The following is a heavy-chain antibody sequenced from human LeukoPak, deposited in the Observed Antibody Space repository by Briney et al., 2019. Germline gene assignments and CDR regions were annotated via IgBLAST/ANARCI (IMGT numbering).Heavy chain of an antibody. D-gene: IGHD1-14*01. Sequence: AGGSLRLSCAASGLSFSSFAMSWVRQGPARGLEWVSNIRGNGDTFYADSVKGRFTLYSDSSRNTVYFQLNNLGVEDTAIYYCARASWVSTTDAVRWGQGTLVTVSS. CDR2: IRGNGDT. J-gene: IGHJ4*02. CDR3: ARASWVSTTDAVR. V-gene: IGHV3-23*01. CDR1: GLSFSSFA.